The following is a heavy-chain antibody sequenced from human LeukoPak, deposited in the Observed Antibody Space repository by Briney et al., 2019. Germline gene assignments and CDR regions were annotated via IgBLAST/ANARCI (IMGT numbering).Heavy chain of an antibody. J-gene: IGHJ3*02. CDR3: AREGPYCGGDCYRYAFDI. V-gene: IGHV3-23*01. Sequence: GGSLRLSCAASGFTFSSYGMSWVRQAPGKGLEWVSAISGSGGSTYYADSVKGRFTISRDNAKNSLYLQMNSLRAEDTAVYYCAREGPYCGGDCYRYAFDIWGQGTMVTVSS. D-gene: IGHD2-21*02. CDR2: ISGSGGST. CDR1: GFTFSSYG.